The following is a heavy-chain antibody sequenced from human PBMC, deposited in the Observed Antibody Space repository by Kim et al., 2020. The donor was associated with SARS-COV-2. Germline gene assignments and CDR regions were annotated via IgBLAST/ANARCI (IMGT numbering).Heavy chain of an antibody. V-gene: IGHV4-59*11. CDR1: GGSISNHY. CDR2: IDYSGST. D-gene: IGHD5-12*01. CDR3: ARDPPGPDYSFDL. J-gene: IGHJ3*01. Sequence: SETLSLTCIVSGGSISNHYWRWIRQPPGKGLEWIGYIDYSGSTNSNPSLKSRVTISVDTSKNQFSLKLSSVTAADTAVYYCARDPPGPDYSFDLWGQGTMVTVSS.